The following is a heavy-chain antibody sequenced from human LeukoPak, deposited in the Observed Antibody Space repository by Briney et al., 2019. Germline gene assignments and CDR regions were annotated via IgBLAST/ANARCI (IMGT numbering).Heavy chain of an antibody. V-gene: IGHV1-3*01. CDR1: GYTFTSYA. CDR2: INAGNGNT. Sequence: GASVTVSCKASGYTFTSYAMHWVRQAPGQRLEWMGWINAGNGNTKYSQKFQGRVTITRDTSASTAYMELSSLRSEDTAVYYCARDSSHIVVVTAIPFDYWGQGTLVTVSS. D-gene: IGHD2-21*02. CDR3: ARDSSHIVVVTAIPFDY. J-gene: IGHJ4*02.